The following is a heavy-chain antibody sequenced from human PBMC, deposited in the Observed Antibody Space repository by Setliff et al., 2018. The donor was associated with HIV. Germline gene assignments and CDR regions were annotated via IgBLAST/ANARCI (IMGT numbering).Heavy chain of an antibody. CDR1: DGSISTGSYY. J-gene: IGHJ4*02. CDR2: IYTSGST. Sequence: SSETLSLTCTVADGSISTGSYYWSWVRQPAGRGLEWIGRIYTSGSTNYNPSLKSRVTMSVDTSKNQFSLNLTSVTAADTAVYYCARGRFVGFDYWGQGTLVTVSS. D-gene: IGHD3-16*02. V-gene: IGHV4-61*02. CDR3: ARGRFVGFDY.